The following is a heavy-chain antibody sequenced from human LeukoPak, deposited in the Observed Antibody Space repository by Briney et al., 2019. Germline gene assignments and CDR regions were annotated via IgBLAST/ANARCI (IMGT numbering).Heavy chain of an antibody. CDR1: GASVSSFY. Sequence: SETPSLTCTVSGASVSSFYWNWIRQPPGKGLEWIGSMYYSGTTNYDPSFKSRVTISLDTSKNEFSLRLKSLTAADTAVYYCAGQVGARIRYYYTSGLDVWGQGTTVAVSS. D-gene: IGHD1-26*01. CDR2: MYYSGTT. CDR3: AGQVGARIRYYYTSGLDV. J-gene: IGHJ6*02. V-gene: IGHV4-59*02.